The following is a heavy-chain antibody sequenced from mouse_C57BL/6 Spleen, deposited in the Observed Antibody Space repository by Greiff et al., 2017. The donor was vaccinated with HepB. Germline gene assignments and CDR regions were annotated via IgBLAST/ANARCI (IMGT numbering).Heavy chain of an antibody. Sequence: VQLQQSGPELVKPGASVKISCKASGYSFTGYYMNWVKQSPEKSLEWIGEINPSTGGTTYNQKFKAKATLTVDKSSSTAYMQLKSLTSEDSAVYYCARRLYYGSSYYWYFDVWGTGTTVTVSS. CDR2: INPSTGGT. V-gene: IGHV1-42*01. D-gene: IGHD1-1*01. CDR3: ARRLYYGSSYYWYFDV. J-gene: IGHJ1*03. CDR1: GYSFTGYY.